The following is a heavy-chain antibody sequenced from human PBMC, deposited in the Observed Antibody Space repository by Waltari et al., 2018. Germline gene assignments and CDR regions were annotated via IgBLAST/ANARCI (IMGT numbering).Heavy chain of an antibody. CDR2: IYYNGRT. D-gene: IGHD1-7*01. CDR3: ARVRRTGTTGYYFDY. CDR1: GGSISSGGYY. J-gene: IGHJ4*02. V-gene: IGHV4-31*03. Sequence: QVQLQESGPGLLKPSQTLSLTCTVSGGSISSGGYYWTWIRQHPGQDLEWIGFIYYNGRTSYNPSLKSRLSISVDTSKNQFSLHLSSVTAADTAVYYCARVRRTGTTGYYFDYWGQGTLVTVSS.